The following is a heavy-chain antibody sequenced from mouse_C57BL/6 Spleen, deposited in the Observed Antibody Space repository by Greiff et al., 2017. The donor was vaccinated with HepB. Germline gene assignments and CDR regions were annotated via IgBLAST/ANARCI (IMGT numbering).Heavy chain of an antibody. CDR2: INPSSGYT. Sequence: VQLQQSGAELARPGASVKMSCKASGYTFTSYTMHWVKQRPGQGLEWIGYINPSSGYTKYNQKFKDKATLTADKSSSTAYMQLSSLTSEDSAVYDWASETVQGAWFADWGQGTLVTVSA. J-gene: IGHJ3*01. CDR1: GYTFTSYT. V-gene: IGHV1-4*01. CDR3: ASETVQGAWFAD. D-gene: IGHD3-2*01.